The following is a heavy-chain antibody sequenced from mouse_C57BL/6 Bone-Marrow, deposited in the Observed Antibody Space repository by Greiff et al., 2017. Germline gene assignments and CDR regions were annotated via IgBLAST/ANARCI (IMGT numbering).Heavy chain of an antibody. D-gene: IGHD1-1*01. J-gene: IGHJ2*01. Sequence: ESGPGLVKPSQSLSLTCSVTGYSITSGYYWNWIRQFPGNKLEWMGYISYDGSNNYNPSLRNRISITRDTSKNQFFLKLNSVTTEDTATYYCAGGSSYSFDYWGQGTTLTVSS. CDR2: ISYDGSN. CDR3: AGGSSYSFDY. V-gene: IGHV3-6*01. CDR1: GYSITSGYY.